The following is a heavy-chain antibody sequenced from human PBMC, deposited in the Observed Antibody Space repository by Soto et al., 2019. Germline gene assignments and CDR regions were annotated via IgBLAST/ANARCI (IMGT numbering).Heavy chain of an antibody. CDR3: ARDFKESQYYYYCMDV. CDR1: GFTFSSYS. V-gene: IGHV3-21*06. CDR2: ISSGSNYT. J-gene: IGHJ6*03. D-gene: IGHD3-10*01. Sequence: EVQLVESGGGLVKPGGSLRLSCVVSGFTFSSYSMNWVRQAPGKGLEWVSSISSGSNYTYYADSVKGRFTISRDNAKNSGYLQINSLRAEDTALYYCARDFKESQYYYYCMDVWGKGTTVTVSS.